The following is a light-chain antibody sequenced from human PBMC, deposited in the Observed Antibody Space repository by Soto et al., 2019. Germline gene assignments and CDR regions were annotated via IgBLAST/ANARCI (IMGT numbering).Light chain of an antibody. Sequence: QSVLTQPASVSGSPGQSITISCTGTSSDVGGYNSVYWYQVHPGKAPKLILYGVGDRPSGVSYRFSGSKSGNTASLTISGLQAADEADYFCSSFTSSMTNVFGSGTKLTVL. J-gene: IGLJ1*01. V-gene: IGLV2-14*03. CDR3: SSFTSSMTNV. CDR2: GVG. CDR1: SSDVGGYNS.